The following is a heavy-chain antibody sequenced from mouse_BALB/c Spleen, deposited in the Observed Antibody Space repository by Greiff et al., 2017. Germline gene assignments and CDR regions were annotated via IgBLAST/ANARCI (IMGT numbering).Heavy chain of an antibody. Sequence: VQLQQPGAELVKPGASVKLSCKASGYTFTSYWMHWVKQSHGKSLEWIGYIDPYNGGTSYNQKFKGKATLTVDKSSSTAYMHLNSLTSEDSAVYYCARETAGFDYWGQGTTLTVSS. CDR3: ARETAGFDY. CDR1: GYTFTSYW. CDR2: IDPYNGGT. J-gene: IGHJ2*01. V-gene: IGHV1S135*01.